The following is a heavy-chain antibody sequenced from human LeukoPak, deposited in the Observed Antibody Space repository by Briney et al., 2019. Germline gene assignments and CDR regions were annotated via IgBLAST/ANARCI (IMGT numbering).Heavy chain of an antibody. CDR3: ATKQWLAPPPDS. CDR2: INTDGTVT. J-gene: IGHJ4*02. Sequence: PGGSLRLSCAASGFTFSKYRMLWVRQAPGKGLESVSRINTDGTVTTYAGSVKGRFTVSRDNADNTMFLQMNSVRDEDTAVYYCATKQWLAPPPDSWGQGTPVTDSS. D-gene: IGHD6-19*01. CDR1: GFTFSKYR. V-gene: IGHV3-74*01.